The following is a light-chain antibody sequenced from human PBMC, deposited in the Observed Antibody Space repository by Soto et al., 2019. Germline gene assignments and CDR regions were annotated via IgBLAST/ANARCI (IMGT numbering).Light chain of an antibody. Sequence: QSALTQPASVSGSPGQSIAISCTGTSSDVDAYNFVSWYQHHPGKAPKLMIFDVSNRPSGVSNRFSGSKSGNTASLTISGLQAEDEADYYCTSYTTSSTYVSGTG. CDR3: TSYTTSSTYV. V-gene: IGLV2-14*03. CDR2: DVS. J-gene: IGLJ1*01. CDR1: SSDVDAYNF.